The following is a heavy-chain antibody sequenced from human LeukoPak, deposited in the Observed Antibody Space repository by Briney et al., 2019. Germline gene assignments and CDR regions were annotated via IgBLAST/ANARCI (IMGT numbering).Heavy chain of an antibody. D-gene: IGHD3-22*01. J-gene: IGHJ2*01. CDR3: ATAYYYDSSGYYYDWYFDL. CDR2: ISGSGGST. Sequence: GGSLRLSCAASGFTFSSYWMSWVRQAPGKGLEWVSAISGSGGSTYYADSVKGRFTISRDNSKNTLYLQMNSLRAEDTAVYYCATAYYYDSSGYYYDWYFDLWGRGTLVTVSS. V-gene: IGHV3-23*01. CDR1: GFTFSSYW.